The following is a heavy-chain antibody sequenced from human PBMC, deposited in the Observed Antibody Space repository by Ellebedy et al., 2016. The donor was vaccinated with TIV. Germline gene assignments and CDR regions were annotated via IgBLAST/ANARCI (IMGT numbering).Heavy chain of an antibody. J-gene: IGHJ4*02. V-gene: IGHV4-39*02. D-gene: IGHD2-2*01. CDR3: GWDCSSTSCRGGY. CDR1: GGSISSSPYH. CDR2: ISYSGGT. Sequence: MPGGSLRLSCTVPGGSISSSPYHWGWIRQPPGKGLERIGSISYSGGTYYSPSLKSRVTISVDTSKNHFSLKLSSVTVADTAVYYCGWDCSSTSCRGGYWGRGTLVTVSS.